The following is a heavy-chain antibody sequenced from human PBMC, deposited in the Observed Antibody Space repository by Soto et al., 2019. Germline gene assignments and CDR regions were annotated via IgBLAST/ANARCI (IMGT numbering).Heavy chain of an antibody. CDR2: IWYDGSNK. Sequence: GGSPRLSCAAPGFTFSSYGMHWIRQAPGKGLEWVAVIWYDGSNKYYADYVKGRFTISRDNSKNTLYLQMNSLRAEDTAVYYCARARYYGGNWGLGHYWGQGTLVTVSS. D-gene: IGHD7-27*01. CDR3: ARARYYGGNWGLGHY. CDR1: GFTFSSYG. V-gene: IGHV3-33*01. J-gene: IGHJ4*02.